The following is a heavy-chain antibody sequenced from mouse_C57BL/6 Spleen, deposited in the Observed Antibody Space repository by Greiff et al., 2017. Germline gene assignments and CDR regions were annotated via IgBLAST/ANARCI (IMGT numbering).Heavy chain of an antibody. Sequence: DVKLVESGGGLVQPGGSLSLSCAASGFTFTDYYMSWVRQPPGKALEWLGFIRNKANGYTTEYSEYVKGRFTISRDNSQSILYLQMNALRAEDSATDYCARYNDWGYAMDYWGQGTSVTVSS. V-gene: IGHV7-3*01. CDR1: GFTFTDYY. CDR3: ARYNDWGYAMDY. CDR2: IRNKANGYTT. J-gene: IGHJ4*01.